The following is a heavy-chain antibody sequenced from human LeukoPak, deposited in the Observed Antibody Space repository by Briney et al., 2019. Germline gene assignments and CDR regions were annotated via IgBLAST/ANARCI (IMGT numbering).Heavy chain of an antibody. CDR1: GCTFSSYA. CDR2: ISHDGSNK. D-gene: IGHD4-23*01. Sequence: PGRSLRLSCAASGCTFSSYAMHWVRQAPGKGLEWVAVISHDGSNKYYADSVKGRFTISRDNSKNTLYLQMNSLRAEDTAVYYCARAKGSGTSLVDYWGQGTLVTVSS. V-gene: IGHV3-30*01. CDR3: ARAKGSGTSLVDY. J-gene: IGHJ4*02.